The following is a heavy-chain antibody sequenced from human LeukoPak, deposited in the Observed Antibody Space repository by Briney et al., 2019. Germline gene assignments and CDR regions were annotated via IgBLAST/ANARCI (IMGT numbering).Heavy chain of an antibody. Sequence: PAGTLSLTCTVSGASIRSYYWNWLRQPPGKGLEWIGYVNYSGSNNFNPSLKRRATISSNESRHHFLLNLTSVTGADTSVYYCAGHRGSSWYSGRGDFFDCGGQGTLVSVS. CDR1: GASIRSYY. D-gene: IGHD6-13*01. J-gene: IGHJ4*02. V-gene: IGHV4-59*08. CDR3: AGHRGSSWYSGRGDFFDC. CDR2: VNYSGSN.